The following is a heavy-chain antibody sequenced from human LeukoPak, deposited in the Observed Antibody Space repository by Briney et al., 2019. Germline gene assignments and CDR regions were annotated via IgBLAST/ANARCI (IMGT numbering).Heavy chain of an antibody. CDR1: GGSIGGYH. V-gene: IGHV4-59*12. D-gene: IGHD3-10*01. CDR3: ARKPGGWFDP. J-gene: IGHJ5*02. Sequence: PSETLSLTCTVTGGSIGGYHWNWIRQSPGKGLEWIANIFYTGNADYNPSLKSRVTMSVDTSKNQFSLKLSSVTAADTAVYYCARKPGGWFDPWGQGTLVTVSS. CDR2: IFYTGNA.